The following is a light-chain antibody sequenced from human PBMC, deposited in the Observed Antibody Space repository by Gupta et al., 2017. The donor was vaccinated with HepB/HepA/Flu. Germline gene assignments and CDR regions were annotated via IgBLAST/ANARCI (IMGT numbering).Light chain of an antibody. CDR3: QQDNSYCT. J-gene: IGKJ2*02. Sequence: QMTPSPSTLSASVGDRVIITCRASHNISSWLAWYQQKPGKAPKLLIYKASSLESGVPSRFSGGGAGKEFTLTNSSQQADDFETYYRQQDNSYCTFGQGTKLDIK. CDR1: HNISSW. CDR2: KAS. V-gene: IGKV1-5*03.